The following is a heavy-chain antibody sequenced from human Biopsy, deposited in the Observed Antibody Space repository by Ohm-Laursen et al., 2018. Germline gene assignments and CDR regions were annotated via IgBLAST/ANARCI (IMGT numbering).Heavy chain of an antibody. CDR3: ASQTPRNPDILTGAFHYDMAV. D-gene: IGHD3-9*01. Sequence: GASVKVSCKASGYTFTNYGITWVRQAPGQGLEWMGGIVTFFGTVKYAQRFQGRLTISTDRSTDTAYMELSSLTSEDTAVFYCASQTPRNPDILTGAFHYDMAVWGQGTTVTVSS. V-gene: IGHV1-69*05. J-gene: IGHJ6*02. CDR2: IVTFFGTV. CDR1: GYTFTNYG.